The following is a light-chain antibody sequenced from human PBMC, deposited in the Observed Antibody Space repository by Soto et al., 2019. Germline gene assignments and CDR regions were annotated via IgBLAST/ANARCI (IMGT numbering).Light chain of an antibody. Sequence: EIALTQSPGTLSLSPGERATLSCRASQSVRSSYLAWYQQKPGQAPRLLIYGASSRATGIPDRFSGSGSGTDFILTISRLEPEDFAVYYCQQYGSSAFTFGPGTKVDIK. CDR3: QQYGSSAFT. V-gene: IGKV3-20*01. CDR2: GAS. J-gene: IGKJ3*01. CDR1: QSVRSSY.